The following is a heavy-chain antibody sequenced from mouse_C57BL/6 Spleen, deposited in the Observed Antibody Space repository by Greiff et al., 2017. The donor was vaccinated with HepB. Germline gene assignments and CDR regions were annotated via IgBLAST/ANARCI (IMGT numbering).Heavy chain of an antibody. D-gene: IGHD2-4*01. V-gene: IGHV14-4*01. CDR3: TLNDFSSGYAMDY. CDR1: GFNIKDDY. J-gene: IGHJ4*01. Sequence: EVQLQESGAELVRPGASVKLSCTASGFNIKDDYMHWVKQRPEQGLEWIGWIDPENGDTEYASKFQGKATITADTSSNTAYLQLSSLTSEDTAVYYCTLNDFSSGYAMDYWGQGTSVTVSS. CDR2: IDPENGDT.